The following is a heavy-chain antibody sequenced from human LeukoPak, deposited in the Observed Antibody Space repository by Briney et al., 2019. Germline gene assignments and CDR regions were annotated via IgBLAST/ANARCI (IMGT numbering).Heavy chain of an antibody. CDR1: GFPFSSYS. CDR3: AKAGGRDY. Sequence: GSLRLPCEAAGFPFSSYSMSWGRQAPGKGLEWVSAISGSGGSTYYADSVKGRFTISRDNSKNTLYLQMNSLRAEDKAVYYCAKAGGRDYWGQGTLVTVSS. V-gene: IGHV3-23*01. J-gene: IGHJ4*02. D-gene: IGHD3-16*01. CDR2: ISGSGGST.